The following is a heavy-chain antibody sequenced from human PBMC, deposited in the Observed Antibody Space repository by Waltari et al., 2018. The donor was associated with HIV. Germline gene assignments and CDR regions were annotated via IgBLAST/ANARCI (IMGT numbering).Heavy chain of an antibody. Sequence: VQLRQWGAGLLKPSETLSLTCAVYGASFNDNFWAWFSRSPEKGLEWIGENDHRGETNYNPSFKTRVVISVDMSKNQFSLRLKSATAADTAVYYCARGLGSRPFFRAYEPWGQGTLVTVSS. CDR3: ARGLGSRPFFRAYEP. CDR1: GASFNDNF. D-gene: IGHD3-16*01. J-gene: IGHJ4*02. CDR2: NDHRGET. V-gene: IGHV4-34*01.